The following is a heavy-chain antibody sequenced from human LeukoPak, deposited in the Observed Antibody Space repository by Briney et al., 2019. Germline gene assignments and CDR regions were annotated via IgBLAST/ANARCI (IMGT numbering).Heavy chain of an antibody. D-gene: IGHD6-19*01. CDR2: ISSSSSYI. CDR3: ARDKRMQWLVSTPEYYFDY. V-gene: IGHV3-21*01. J-gene: IGHJ4*02. Sequence: PGGSLRLSCAASGFTFSSYSMNWVRQAPGKGLEWVSSISSSSSYIYYADSVKGRFTISRDNAKNSLYLQMNSLRAEDTAVYYCARDKRMQWLVSTPEYYFDYWGQGTLVTVSS. CDR1: GFTFSSYS.